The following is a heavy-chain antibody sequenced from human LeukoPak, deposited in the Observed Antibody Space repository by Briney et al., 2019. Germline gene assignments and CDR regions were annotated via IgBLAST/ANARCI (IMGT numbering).Heavy chain of an antibody. CDR3: AKDSGIAVAGTLRAFDI. D-gene: IGHD6-19*01. J-gene: IGHJ3*02. CDR1: GFTFSSYG. Sequence: GGSLRLSCAASGFTFSSYGMHWVRQAPGKGLQWVSVISYDGSNKYFADSVKGRFTISRDNSKNTLYLQMNSLRAEDTAVYYCAKDSGIAVAGTLRAFDIWGQGTMVTVSS. V-gene: IGHV3-30*18. CDR2: ISYDGSNK.